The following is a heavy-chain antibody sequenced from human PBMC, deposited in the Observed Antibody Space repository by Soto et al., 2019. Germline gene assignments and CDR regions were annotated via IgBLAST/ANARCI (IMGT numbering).Heavy chain of an antibody. J-gene: IGHJ3*02. D-gene: IGHD1-26*01. V-gene: IGHV3-23*01. CDR2: ISGSGGST. CDR1: GFTFSSYA. Sequence: HPGGSLRLSCAASGFTFSSYAMSWVRQAPGKGLEWVSGISGSGGSTYYADSVKGRFTISRDNSKNTLYLQVNSLGAEDTAVYYCAKDREKLLSADAFDIWGQGTMVTVSS. CDR3: AKDREKLLSADAFDI.